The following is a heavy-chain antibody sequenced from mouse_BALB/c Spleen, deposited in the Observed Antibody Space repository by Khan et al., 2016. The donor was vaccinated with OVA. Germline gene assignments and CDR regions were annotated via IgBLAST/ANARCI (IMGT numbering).Heavy chain of an antibody. CDR1: GFTFSTYG. D-gene: IGHD1-1*02. CDR3: ARLAYYYNSEGFAY. CDR2: ISSGGHYT. J-gene: IGHJ3*01. Sequence: EVMLVESGGDLVKPGGSLKLSCAASGFTFSTYGMSWVRQTPDMRLEWVATISSGGHYTYYPDSVKGRFTISRDNAKNTRYLQMSSLKSEDTAIYYCARLAYYYNSEGFAYWGQGTLVTVSA. V-gene: IGHV5-6*02.